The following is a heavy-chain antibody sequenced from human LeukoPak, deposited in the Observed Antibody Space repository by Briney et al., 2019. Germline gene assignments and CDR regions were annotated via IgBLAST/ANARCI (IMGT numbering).Heavy chain of an antibody. CDR3: ARRLVAATTIDY. J-gene: IGHJ4*02. CDR1: GGSISSSSYY. D-gene: IGHD6-25*01. V-gene: IGHV4-39*01. CDR2: IYYSGST. Sequence: PSETLSLTCTVSGGSISSSSYYWGWIRQPPGKGLEWIGSIYYSGSTYYNPSLKSRVTISVDTSKNQFSLKLSSVTAADTAVYYCARRLVAATTIDYWGQGTLVTVSS.